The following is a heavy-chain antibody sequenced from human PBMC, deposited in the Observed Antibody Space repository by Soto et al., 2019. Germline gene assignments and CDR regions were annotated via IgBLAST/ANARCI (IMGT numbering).Heavy chain of an antibody. CDR3: ARSLPRASYYYFDY. Sequence: QVQLVQSGAEVKKPGSSVKVSCKTSGGTFSGYSISWVRQAPGQGLEWMGRIIPMIETANYAQNFQGRVTVTADKPTSTAYMDLSSLRSEATAVYYSARSLPRASYYYFDYWGQGTMVTVSS. V-gene: IGHV1-69*08. CDR2: IIPMIETA. D-gene: IGHD1-26*01. J-gene: IGHJ4*02. CDR1: GGTFSGYS.